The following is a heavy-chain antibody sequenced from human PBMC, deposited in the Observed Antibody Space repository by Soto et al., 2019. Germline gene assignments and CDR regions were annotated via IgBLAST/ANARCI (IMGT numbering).Heavy chain of an antibody. CDR3: ARDHPYYDILTGYSWNWFDP. Sequence: GASVKVSCKASGYTFTSYGISWVRQAPGQGLEWMGWISAYNGNTNYAQKFQGRVTITRDTSASTAYMELSSLRSEDTAVYYCARDHPYYDILTGYSWNWFDPWGQGTPVTVSS. V-gene: IGHV1-18*01. CDR2: ISAYNGNT. J-gene: IGHJ5*02. D-gene: IGHD3-9*01. CDR1: GYTFTSYG.